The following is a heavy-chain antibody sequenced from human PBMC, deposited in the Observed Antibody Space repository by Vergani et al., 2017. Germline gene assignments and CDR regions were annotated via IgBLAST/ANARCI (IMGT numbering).Heavy chain of an antibody. CDR2: IYPGYSDT. CDR1: GYSFTSYW. V-gene: IGHV5-51*01. D-gene: IGHD5-12*01. J-gene: IGHJ4*02. Sequence: EVQLVPSGAEVKKPGESLKISCKGSGYSFTSYWIGWVRQMPGKGLEWMGIIYPGYSDTRYSPSFQGQVTISADKSISTAYLQWSSLKASDTAMYYCARHISLGYSGYDFAGLVGSLDYWGQGTLVTVSS. CDR3: ARHISLGYSGYDFAGLVGSLDY.